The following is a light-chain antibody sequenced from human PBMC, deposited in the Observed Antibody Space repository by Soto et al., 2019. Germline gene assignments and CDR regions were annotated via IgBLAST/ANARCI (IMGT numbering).Light chain of an antibody. CDR2: KAS. Sequence: DIQMTQSPSTLSASVGDRVTITCRSSQSISSWLAWYQQKPGKAPKLLIYKASSVESGVPSRFSGSGSGTEFPLTISSLQPADFATYYCQQYNSYPWTFGQGTKVEIK. CDR1: QSISSW. CDR3: QQYNSYPWT. V-gene: IGKV1-5*03. J-gene: IGKJ1*01.